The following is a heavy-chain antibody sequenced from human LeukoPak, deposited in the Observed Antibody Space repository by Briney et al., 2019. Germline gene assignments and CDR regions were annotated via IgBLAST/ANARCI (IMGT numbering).Heavy chain of an antibody. CDR3: ARDTGLRFLEWLFYY. CDR1: GFTFSSYW. Sequence: GGSLRLSCGASGFTFSSYWMHWVRQAPGKGLVWISRINSDGSTTSYADSVKGRFTISRDNSKNTLYLQMNSLRAEDTAVYYCARDTGLRFLEWLFYYWGQGTLVTVSS. D-gene: IGHD3-3*01. CDR2: INSDGSTT. J-gene: IGHJ4*02. V-gene: IGHV3-74*01.